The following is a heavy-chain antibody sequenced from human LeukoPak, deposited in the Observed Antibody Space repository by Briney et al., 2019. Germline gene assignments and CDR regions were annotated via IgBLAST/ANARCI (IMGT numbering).Heavy chain of an antibody. J-gene: IGHJ3*02. V-gene: IGHV3-30*04. CDR3: ARDGGVGGAFDI. CDR2: ISYDGSNK. Sequence: GGSLRLSCAASGLTFSSYAMHWVRQAPGKGLEWVAVISYDGSNKYYADSVKGRFTISRDNSKNTLYLQMNSLRAEDTAVYYCARDGGVGGAFDIWGQGTMVTVSS. CDR1: GLTFSSYA. D-gene: IGHD3-3*01.